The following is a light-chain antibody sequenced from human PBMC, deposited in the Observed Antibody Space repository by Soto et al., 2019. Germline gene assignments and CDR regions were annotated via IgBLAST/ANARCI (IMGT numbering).Light chain of an antibody. V-gene: IGKV1-5*01. CDR3: QHYNSYSEA. CDR2: DVS. CDR1: QSISGW. J-gene: IGKJ1*01. Sequence: DIQMTQSASTLSASVGDRVTITCRASQSISGWLAWYQQKPGKAPNLLIYDVSSLESGVPSRFSGSESGTEFTLTISSLQPDDFATYYCQHYNSYSEAFGQGTKVDI.